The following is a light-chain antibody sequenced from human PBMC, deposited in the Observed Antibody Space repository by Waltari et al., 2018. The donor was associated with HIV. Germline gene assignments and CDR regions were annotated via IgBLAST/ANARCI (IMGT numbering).Light chain of an antibody. V-gene: IGLV4-69*01. CDR1: SGHTKYA. J-gene: IGLJ2*01. CDR2: INSDGSH. CDR3: QTWDTGIVL. Sequence: QLVVTQSPSASASLGASVKLTCTLSSGHTKYAIAWHQQQPGKGPRFLMQINSDGSHRKGDGIPDRFSGSSSGTDRYLTISSLQSEDEAVYYCQTWDTGIVLFGGGTEVTV.